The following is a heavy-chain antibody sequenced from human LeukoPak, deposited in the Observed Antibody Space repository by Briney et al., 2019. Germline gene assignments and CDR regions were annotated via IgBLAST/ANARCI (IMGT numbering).Heavy chain of an antibody. CDR2: IKEDGSEE. J-gene: IGHJ3*01. Sequence: QTGGSLRLSCAASGFNFNTFWMTWVRQAPGKGLEWVANIKEDGSEEYYVDSVKGRFTISRDNAKNSLYLQMNSLRAEDTAVYYCARPRYCSSISCYFHAFDVWGQGTMVTASS. CDR3: ARPRYCSSISCYFHAFDV. D-gene: IGHD2-2*01. V-gene: IGHV3-7*03. CDR1: GFNFNTFW.